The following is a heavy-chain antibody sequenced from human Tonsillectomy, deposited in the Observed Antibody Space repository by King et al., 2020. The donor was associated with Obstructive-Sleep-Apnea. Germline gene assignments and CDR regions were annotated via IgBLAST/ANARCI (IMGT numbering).Heavy chain of an antibody. CDR2: IYYSGST. D-gene: IGHD2-21*02. V-gene: IGHV4-39*07. CDR1: GGSISSSNYY. Sequence: QLQESGPGLVKPSETLSLTCTVSGGSISSSNYYWGWIRQPPGKRLEWIGSIYYSGSTYSNPSLKSRVTISVDTSKNQFSLKLSSVTAADTAVYYCARDVPYCGGDCYTADWFDPWGQGTLVTVSS. J-gene: IGHJ5*02. CDR3: ARDVPYCGGDCYTADWFDP.